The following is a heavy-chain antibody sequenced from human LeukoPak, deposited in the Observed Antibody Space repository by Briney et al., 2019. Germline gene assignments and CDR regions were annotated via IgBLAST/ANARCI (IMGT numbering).Heavy chain of an antibody. D-gene: IGHD1-26*01. V-gene: IGHV3-53*01. J-gene: IGHJ4*02. CDR3: ARLDYSGSFYFDY. CDR2: IYSGGST. CDR1: GFTDSSNY. Sequence: PGGSLRLSCAASGFTDSSNYMSWVRQAPGKGLEWVSVIYSGGSTYYADSVKGRFTISRDNSKNTLYLQMNSLRAEDTAVYYCARLDYSGSFYFDYWGQGTLVTVSS.